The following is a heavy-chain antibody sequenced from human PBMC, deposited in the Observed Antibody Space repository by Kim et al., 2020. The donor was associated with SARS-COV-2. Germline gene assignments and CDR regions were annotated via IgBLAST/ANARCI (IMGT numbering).Heavy chain of an antibody. Sequence: SVKVSCKASGGTFSSYAISWVRQAPGQGLEWMGGIIPIFGTANYAQKFQGRVTITADESTSTAYMELSSLRSEDTAVYYCARVNDYGGNGPFDYWGQGTLVTVSS. CDR1: GGTFSSYA. CDR3: ARVNDYGGNGPFDY. D-gene: IGHD4-17*01. V-gene: IGHV1-69*13. J-gene: IGHJ4*02. CDR2: IIPIFGTA.